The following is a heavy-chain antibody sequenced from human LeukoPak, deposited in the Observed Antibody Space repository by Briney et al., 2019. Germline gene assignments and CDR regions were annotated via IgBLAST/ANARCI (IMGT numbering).Heavy chain of an antibody. V-gene: IGHV3-23*01. CDR2: ISGSGGTT. J-gene: IGHJ5*02. Sequence: GGSLRLSCAASGFTFSTYVMTWVRQAPGKGLEWVSEISGSGGTTYYADSVKGRFTISRDNSKNTLYLQMSSLRAEDTAVYYCAKDSGGTLNCFDLWGQGTLVTVSS. CDR1: GFTFSTYV. CDR3: AKDSGGTLNCFDL. D-gene: IGHD1-26*01.